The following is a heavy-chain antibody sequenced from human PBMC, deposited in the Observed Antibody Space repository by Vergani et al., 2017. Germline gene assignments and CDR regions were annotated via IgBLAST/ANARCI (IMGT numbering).Heavy chain of an antibody. CDR3: AREMEEWLLFYYMDV. V-gene: IGHV3-15*01. CDR1: GFTFSNAW. D-gene: IGHD3-3*01. J-gene: IGHJ6*03. Sequence: EVQLLESGGGLVQPGGSLRLSCAASGFTFSNAWMSWVRQAPGKGLEWVGRIKSKTDGGTTDYAAPVKGRFTISRDDSKNTLYLQMNSLKTEDTAVYYCAREMEEWLLFYYMDVWGKGTTVTVSS. CDR2: IKSKTDGGTT.